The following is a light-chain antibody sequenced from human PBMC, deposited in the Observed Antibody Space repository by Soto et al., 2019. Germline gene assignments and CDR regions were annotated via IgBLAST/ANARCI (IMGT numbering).Light chain of an antibody. CDR2: RDT. CDR1: NIGSKS. CDR3: HAWDSNTVV. V-gene: IGLV3-9*01. Sequence: SYELTQPLSVSVALGQTARITCGGHNIGSKSVHWYQQRPDQAPVLIIYRDTNRPSGIPERFSGSNSGNTATLTLSRAQVGDEADYFCHAWDSNTVVFGGGTKLTV. J-gene: IGLJ2*01.